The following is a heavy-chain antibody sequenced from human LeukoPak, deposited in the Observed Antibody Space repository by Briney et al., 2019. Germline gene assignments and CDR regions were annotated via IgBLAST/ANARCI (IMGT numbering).Heavy chain of an antibody. CDR2: INPSSGST. Sequence: GASVKVSCKASGYTFTSYYMHWVRQAPGQGLEWMGIINPSSGSTSYARKFQGRVTITRDTSTSTVYMELSTLRSEDTGVYYCVFNDGDSVDYWGQGTLVTVSS. CDR3: VFNDGDSVDY. J-gene: IGHJ4*02. CDR1: GYTFTSYY. V-gene: IGHV1-46*01. D-gene: IGHD2-21*02.